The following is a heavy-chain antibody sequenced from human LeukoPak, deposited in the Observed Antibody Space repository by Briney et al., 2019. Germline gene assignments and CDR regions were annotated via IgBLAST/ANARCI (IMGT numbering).Heavy chain of an antibody. D-gene: IGHD2-2*01. CDR3: ARAWCSSTSCYEIDY. V-gene: IGHV3-33*01. J-gene: IGHJ4*02. CDR1: GFTFSSYG. Sequence: PGRSLRLSCAASGFTFSSYGMHCVRQAPGKGVEWVAVIWYDGSNKYYADSVKGRFTISRDNSKNTLYLQMNSLRAEDTAVYYCARAWCSSTSCYEIDYWGQGTLVTVSS. CDR2: IWYDGSNK.